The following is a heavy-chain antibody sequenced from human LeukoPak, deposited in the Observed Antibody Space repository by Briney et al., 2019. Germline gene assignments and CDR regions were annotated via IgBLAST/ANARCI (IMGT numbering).Heavy chain of an antibody. CDR1: GGSINKYY. CDR3: AKGRKDFDTNLGPFDS. Sequence: PLETLSLTCTVSGGSINKYYWSWIRQSPGKGLEWLGYVHDSAGTIYNPSLKSRVTISVGTSKTQFSLKVTSVTTADTAVYYCAKGRKDFDTNLGPFDSWGQGILVTVSS. CDR2: VHDSAGT. D-gene: IGHD3-9*01. V-gene: IGHV4-59*01. J-gene: IGHJ4*02.